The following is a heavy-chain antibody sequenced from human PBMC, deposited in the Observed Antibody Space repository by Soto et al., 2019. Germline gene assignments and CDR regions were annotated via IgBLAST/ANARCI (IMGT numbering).Heavy chain of an antibody. D-gene: IGHD2-15*01. Sequence: QVQLQQWGAGLLKPSETLSLTCAVYGGSFSGYYWSWIRQPPGKGLEWIGEINHSGSTNYNPSLKSRVTISVDTSKNQFSLKLSSVTAAVTAVYYWARGWAVVAYYYGMDVWGQGTTVTVSS. CDR2: INHSGST. CDR1: GGSFSGYY. J-gene: IGHJ6*02. V-gene: IGHV4-34*01. CDR3: ARGWAVVAYYYGMDV.